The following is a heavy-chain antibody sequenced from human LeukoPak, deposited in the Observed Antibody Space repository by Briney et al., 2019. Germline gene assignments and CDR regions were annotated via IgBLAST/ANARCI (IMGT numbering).Heavy chain of an antibody. CDR2: ISGSGDNT. V-gene: IGHV3-23*01. J-gene: IGHJ3*02. CDR3: ASEFRSGHMGLDAFDI. CDR1: GFTFSSYA. D-gene: IGHD2-15*01. Sequence: PGGSLRLSCAASGFTFSSYAMSWVRQAPGKGLEWVSGISGSGDNTYYADSVKGRFTISRDNSKNTLYVQVNSLRAEDTAVYYCASEFRSGHMGLDAFDIWGQGTMVTVSS.